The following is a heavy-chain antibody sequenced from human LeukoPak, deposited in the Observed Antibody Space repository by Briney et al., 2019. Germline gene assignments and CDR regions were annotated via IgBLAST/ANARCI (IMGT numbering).Heavy chain of an antibody. Sequence: GGSLRLSCAASGFTFSSYGMHWVRKAPGKGLEWVAVIWYDGSNKYYADSVKGRFTISRDNSKNTLYLQMNSLRAEDTAVYYCARDGIAVASDKFDYWGQGTLVTVSS. CDR2: IWYDGSNK. CDR1: GFTFSSYG. J-gene: IGHJ4*02. V-gene: IGHV3-33*01. CDR3: ARDGIAVASDKFDY. D-gene: IGHD6-19*01.